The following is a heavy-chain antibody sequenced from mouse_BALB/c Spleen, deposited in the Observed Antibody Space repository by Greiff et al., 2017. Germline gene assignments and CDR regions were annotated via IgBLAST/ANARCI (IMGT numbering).Heavy chain of an antibody. Sequence: EVQRVESGGGLVKPGGSLKLSCAASGFTFSSYAMSWVRQSPEKRLEWVAEISSGGSYTYYPDTVTGRFTISRDNAKNTLYLEMSSLRSEDTAMYYCARQLGYAMDYWGQGTSVTVSS. J-gene: IGHJ4*01. CDR3: ARQLGYAMDY. CDR1: GFTFSSYA. V-gene: IGHV5-9-4*01. CDR2: ISSGGSYT. D-gene: IGHD4-1*02.